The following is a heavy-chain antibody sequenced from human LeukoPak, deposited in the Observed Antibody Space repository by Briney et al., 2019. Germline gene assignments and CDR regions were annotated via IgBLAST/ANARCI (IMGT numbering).Heavy chain of an antibody. CDR2: IYSGGST. CDR1: GFTVSSNY. V-gene: IGHV3-66*01. J-gene: IGHJ4*02. Sequence: GGSLRLSCAASGFTVSSNYMSWVRQAPGKGLEWVSVIYSGGSTYYADSVKGRFTISRDNSKNTLYLQMNSLRAEDTAVYYCARADYYYDSSGPFDYWGQGTLVTVSS. CDR3: ARADYYYDSSGPFDY. D-gene: IGHD3-22*01.